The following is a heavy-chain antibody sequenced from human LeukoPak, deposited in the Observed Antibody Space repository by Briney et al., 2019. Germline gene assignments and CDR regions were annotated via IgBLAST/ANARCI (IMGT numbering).Heavy chain of an antibody. CDR2: TYYRSKWYN. V-gene: IGHV6-1*01. D-gene: IGHD1-26*01. CDR1: GDGVSSNSAA. CDR3: ARETRSGSYFLGWFDS. J-gene: IGHJ5*01. Sequence: SQTLSLTCAISGDGVSSNSAAWNWIRQSPSRGLEWLGRTYYRSKWYNDYAVSVKSRITINPDTSKNQFSLQLNSVTPEDTAVYYCARETRSGSYFLGWFDSWGQGTLVTVSS.